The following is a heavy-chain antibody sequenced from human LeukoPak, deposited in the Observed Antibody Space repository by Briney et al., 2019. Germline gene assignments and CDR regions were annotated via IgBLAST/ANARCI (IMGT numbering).Heavy chain of an antibody. Sequence: SETLSLTCAVYGGFFSGYYWSWIRQPPGKGLEWIGEINHSGSTNYNPSLKSRVTISVDTSKNQFSLKLSSVTAADTAVYYCARVGYDFWSGNNNWFDPWGQGTLVTVSS. D-gene: IGHD3-3*01. CDR3: ARVGYDFWSGNNNWFDP. J-gene: IGHJ5*02. CDR2: INHSGST. V-gene: IGHV4-34*01. CDR1: GGFFSGYY.